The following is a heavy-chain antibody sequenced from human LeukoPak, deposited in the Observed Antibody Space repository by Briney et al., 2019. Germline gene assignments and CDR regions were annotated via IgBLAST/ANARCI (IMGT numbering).Heavy chain of an antibody. CDR2: ISAYNGNT. CDR1: GYTFTSYG. V-gene: IGHV1-18*01. Sequence: ASVKVSCKTSGYTFTSYGISWVRQAPGQGLEWMGWISAYNGNTNYAQKLQGRVTMTTDTSTSTAYMELRSLRSDDTAVYYCARDLFGRGSGSYYGYWGQGTLVTVSS. D-gene: IGHD3-10*01. J-gene: IGHJ4*02. CDR3: ARDLFGRGSGSYYGY.